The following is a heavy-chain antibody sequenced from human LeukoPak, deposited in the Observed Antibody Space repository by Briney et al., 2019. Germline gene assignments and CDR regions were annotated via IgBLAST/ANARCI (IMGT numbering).Heavy chain of an antibody. D-gene: IGHD2-2*01. CDR2: IYGGDSET. Sequence: GESLKISCKGSGYNFANYWIGWVRQMPGKGLEWTGVIYGGDSETRYSPSFKGQATISADKSISTAYLQWSSLKASDTAMYYCALGSITCCGSNWLDPWGQGTLVTVSS. V-gene: IGHV5-51*01. CDR3: ALGSITCCGSNWLDP. J-gene: IGHJ5*02. CDR1: GYNFANYW.